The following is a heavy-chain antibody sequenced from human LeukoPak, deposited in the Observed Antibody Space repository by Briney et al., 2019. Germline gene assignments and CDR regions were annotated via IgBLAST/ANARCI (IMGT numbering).Heavy chain of an antibody. CDR3: AKWGCSGDNCYPFDY. D-gene: IGHD2-15*01. CDR2: ISGSRGST. CDR1: GFSFGTSA. Sequence: TGGSLRLSCAASGFSFGTSAMSWVRQAPGKGLEWVSSISGSRGSTWYADSVKGRFTISSDNSKNTLYLQMNSLRVEDTAVYYCAKWGCSGDNCYPFDYWGQGTLVTVSS. J-gene: IGHJ4*02. V-gene: IGHV3-23*01.